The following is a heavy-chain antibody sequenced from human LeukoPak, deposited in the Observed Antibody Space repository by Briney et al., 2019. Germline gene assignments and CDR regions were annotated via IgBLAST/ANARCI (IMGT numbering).Heavy chain of an antibody. V-gene: IGHV1-18*04. J-gene: IGHJ4*02. CDR2: ISAYNGNT. CDR3: ARYYGSGSYYGVYDY. CDR1: GYTFTSYG. D-gene: IGHD3-10*01. Sequence: ASVKVSCKASGYTFTSYGISWVRQAPGQGLEWMGWISAYNGNTKYAQKLQGRVTMTTDTSTSTAYKELRSLRSDDTAVYYCARYYGSGSYYGVYDYWGQGTLVTVSS.